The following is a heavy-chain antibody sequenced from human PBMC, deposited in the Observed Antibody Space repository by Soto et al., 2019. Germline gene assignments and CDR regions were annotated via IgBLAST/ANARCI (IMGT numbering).Heavy chain of an antibody. CDR1: GFTFSSYA. D-gene: IGHD5-12*01. CDR2: ISGSGGRT. CDR3: AKGGYNDYFDY. V-gene: IGHV3-23*01. J-gene: IGHJ4*02. Sequence: GGSLRLSCAASGFTFSSYAMSWVRQAPGKGLEWVSGISGSGGRTYYAESVKGRFTISRDNSKNTLFLQMNSLRADDTAAYYCAKGGYNDYFDYWGQGILVTGSS.